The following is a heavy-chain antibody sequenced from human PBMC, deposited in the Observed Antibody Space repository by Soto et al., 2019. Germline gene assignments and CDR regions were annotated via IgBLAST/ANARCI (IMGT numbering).Heavy chain of an antibody. CDR2: ISDGGEST. V-gene: IGHV3-23*01. CDR1: GLTFSGYA. CDR3: AKPAYYSPADY. Sequence: EVQLLESGGGLVQPGGSLRLSCAVSGLTFSGYAMSWVRQAPGKGLECVAAISDGGESTYYADSVKGRFTISRDNSKNTLYLQMSGLRGDDTAVYYCAKPAYYSPADYWGQGSLVTVSS. D-gene: IGHD3-10*01. J-gene: IGHJ4*02.